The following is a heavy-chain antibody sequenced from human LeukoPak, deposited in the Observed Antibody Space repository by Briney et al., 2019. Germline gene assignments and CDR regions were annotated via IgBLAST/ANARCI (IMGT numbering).Heavy chain of an antibody. J-gene: IGHJ4*02. CDR2: IKQDGSEK. D-gene: IGHD6-19*01. CDR1: GFTFSSYG. CDR3: ARRFSGWYGDYFDY. Sequence: GGSLRLSCAASGFTFSSYGMHWVRQAPGKGLEWVANIKQDGSEKYYVDSVKGRFTISRDNAENSLYLQMNSLRAEDTAVYYCARRFSGWYGDYFDYWGQGTLVTVSS. V-gene: IGHV3-7*01.